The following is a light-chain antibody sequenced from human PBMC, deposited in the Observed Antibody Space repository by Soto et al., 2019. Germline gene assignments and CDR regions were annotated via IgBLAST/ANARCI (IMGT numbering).Light chain of an antibody. CDR3: SLYTTSITLV. CDR1: SSDIGDFNY. J-gene: IGLJ2*01. V-gene: IGLV2-14*01. Sequence: QSGLTQSASVSGSPGQSITISCTGTSSDIGDFNYVSWYQQHPGKAPKLLISEVSYRPSGVSTRFSGSKSGNTASLTISGLQAEDEADYYCSLYTTSITLVFGGGTKLTVL. CDR2: EVS.